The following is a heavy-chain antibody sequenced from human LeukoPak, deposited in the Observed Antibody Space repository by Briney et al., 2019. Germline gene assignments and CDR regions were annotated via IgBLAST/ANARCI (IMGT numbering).Heavy chain of an antibody. V-gene: IGHV3-20*04. Sequence: AGGSLRLSCAASGFTFDDYGMSWVRQAPGEGLEWVSGINWNGGSTGYADSVKGRFTISRDNAKNSLYLQMNSLRAEDTALYYCARGNYDSSGYYVPGGYYFDYWGQGTLVTVSS. CDR1: GFTFDDYG. CDR3: ARGNYDSSGYYVPGGYYFDY. CDR2: INWNGGST. D-gene: IGHD3-22*01. J-gene: IGHJ4*02.